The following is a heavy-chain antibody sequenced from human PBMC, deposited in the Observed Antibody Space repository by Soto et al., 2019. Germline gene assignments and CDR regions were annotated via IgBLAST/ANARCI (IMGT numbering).Heavy chain of an antibody. Sequence: EVQLLESGGGLVQPGESLRLSCEAAGFTFSSYAMSWVRQAPGKGLEWVSGISGSGSSTYYADSVKGRFTISRDNPKNTLYLQMNSLIAEDTAVYYCAKRDSSGWTPRADYWGQGTLVTVSS. J-gene: IGHJ4*02. D-gene: IGHD6-19*01. CDR3: AKRDSSGWTPRADY. CDR1: GFTFSSYA. CDR2: ISGSGSST. V-gene: IGHV3-23*01.